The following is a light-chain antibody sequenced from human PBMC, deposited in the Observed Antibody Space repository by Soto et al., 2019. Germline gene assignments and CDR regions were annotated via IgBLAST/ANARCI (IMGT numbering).Light chain of an antibody. CDR2: SNN. V-gene: IGLV1-44*01. J-gene: IGLJ2*01. Sequence: QSVLTQPPSASGTPGQRVTISCSGSSSNIGRNAVSWYQQLPGTAPKLLIYSNNQRPSGVPDRFSGSKSGTSASLAISGLQSEDEADYYCAAWDDSLNDIVFGGGTQLTVL. CDR3: AAWDDSLNDIV. CDR1: SSNIGRNA.